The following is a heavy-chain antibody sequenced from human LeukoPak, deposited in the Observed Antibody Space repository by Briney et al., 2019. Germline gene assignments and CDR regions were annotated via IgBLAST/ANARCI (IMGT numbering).Heavy chain of an antibody. CDR1: GFTFSSYS. J-gene: IGHJ6*03. CDR3: ARAVDVRYFDWLLFRWGYYYYYYMDV. V-gene: IGHV3-21*01. CDR2: ISSSSSYI. D-gene: IGHD3-9*01. Sequence: GGSLRLSCAASGFTFSSYSMNWVRQAPGKGLEWVSSISSSSSYIYYADSVKGRFTISRDNAKNSLYLQMNSLRAADTAVYYCARAVDVRYFDWLLFRWGYYYYYYMDVWGKGTTVTVSS.